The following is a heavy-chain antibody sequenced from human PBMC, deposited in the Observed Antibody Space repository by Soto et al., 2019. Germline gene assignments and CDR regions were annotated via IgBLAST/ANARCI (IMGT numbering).Heavy chain of an antibody. D-gene: IGHD4-17*01. CDR3: ARAPDYGDFPFDY. CDR2: IKQDGSEK. CDR1: GFTLRSYW. J-gene: IGHJ4*02. Sequence: HPGGSLRLSCSASGFTLRSYWVSWVRQAPGKGLEWVANIKQDGSEKYYVASVKGRFTISRDNAKNSLYLQMNSLRAEDTAVYYCARAPDYGDFPFDYWGQGT. V-gene: IGHV3-7*01.